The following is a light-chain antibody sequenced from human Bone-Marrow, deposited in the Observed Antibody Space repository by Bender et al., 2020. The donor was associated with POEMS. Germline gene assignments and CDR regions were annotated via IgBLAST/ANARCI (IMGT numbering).Light chain of an antibody. V-gene: IGLV2-23*02. CDR3: CSYAPRDIVI. J-gene: IGLJ2*01. Sequence: QSALTQPASVSGSPGQSITISCIGTGNDVGTYNLVSWYQQHPGKAPKLMIYEVTKRPAGLSNRFSGSKSGNTASLTISGLQADDEGDYYCCSYAPRDIVIFGGGTKLTVL. CDR2: EVT. CDR1: GNDVGTYNL.